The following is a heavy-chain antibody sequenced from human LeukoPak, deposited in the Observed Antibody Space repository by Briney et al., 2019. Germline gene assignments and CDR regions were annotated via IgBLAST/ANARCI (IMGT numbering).Heavy chain of an antibody. Sequence: SETLSLTRTVSGGSISSHYWSWIRQPPGKGLEWIGYIYYSGSTNYNPSLKSRVTISVVTSKNQFSLKLSSVTAADTAIYYCASGSYYFDFWGQGTLVTVSS. CDR3: ASGSYYFDF. J-gene: IGHJ4*02. CDR2: IYYSGST. D-gene: IGHD1-26*01. CDR1: GGSISSHY. V-gene: IGHV4-59*11.